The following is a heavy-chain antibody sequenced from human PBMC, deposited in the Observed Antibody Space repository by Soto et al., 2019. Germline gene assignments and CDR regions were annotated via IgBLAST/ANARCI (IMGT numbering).Heavy chain of an antibody. Sequence: QVQLVQSGAEVKKPGASVKVSCKASGYSFTDYHVHWVRQAPGQGLEWLGRINPKSGGTSTAQKFQGWVTMTWDTSINTADMDLTRLGSDDTAVYYCARGHSTDCSNGVCSFFYNHEMDVWGQGTPITV. V-gene: IGHV1-2*04. D-gene: IGHD2-8*01. CDR1: GYSFTDYH. J-gene: IGHJ6*02. CDR3: ARGHSTDCSNGVCSFFYNHEMDV. CDR2: INPKSGGT.